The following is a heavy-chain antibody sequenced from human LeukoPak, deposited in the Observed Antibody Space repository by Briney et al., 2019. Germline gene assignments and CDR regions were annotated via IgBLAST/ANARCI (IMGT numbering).Heavy chain of an antibody. CDR2: IYCSGST. Sequence: SETLSLTCTVSGGSISSSSYYCGWIRQPPGTGLEWIGSIYCSGSTYYNPSLKSRVTISVDTSKNQFSLKLSSVTAADTAVYYCARLLGYYDSSGYYEPHYFDYWGQGTLVTVSS. J-gene: IGHJ4*02. CDR1: GGSISSSSYY. CDR3: ARLLGYYDSSGYYEPHYFDY. V-gene: IGHV4-39*01. D-gene: IGHD3-22*01.